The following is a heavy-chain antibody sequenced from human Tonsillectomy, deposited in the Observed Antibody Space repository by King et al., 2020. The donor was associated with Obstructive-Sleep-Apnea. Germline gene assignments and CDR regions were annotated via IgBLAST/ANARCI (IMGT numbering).Heavy chain of an antibody. V-gene: IGHV4-39*01. CDR1: GDSITTTSSF. CDR3: GRLRRSRFGTYGVDV. CDR2: TFFRGSV. J-gene: IGHJ6*02. D-gene: IGHD1-14*01. Sequence: QLQQSGPGLVKPSETLSLSCTVAGDSITTTSSFWGWIRQPPGKRLEWIGNTFFRGSVGYNPSLGGRVAISEDTSKNQFSLGLRSVTAADTAIYYCGRLRRSRFGTYGVDVWGQGTTVTVSS.